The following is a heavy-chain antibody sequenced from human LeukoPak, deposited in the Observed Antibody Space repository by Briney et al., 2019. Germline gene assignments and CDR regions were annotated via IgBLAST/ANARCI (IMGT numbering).Heavy chain of an antibody. D-gene: IGHD5-18*01. V-gene: IGHV3-30*18. CDR2: ISFDGGKK. CDR3: AKGRQQWWTLDVLDN. Sequence: PGGSLRLSCAASGFTFSSYGMHWVRQAPGKGLEWVALISFDGGKKYYADSVKGRFTISRDNSKNTLYLQMNSLTPDDTAVYYCAKGRQQWWTLDVLDNWGQGTMVSVSS. CDR1: GFTFSSYG. J-gene: IGHJ3*02.